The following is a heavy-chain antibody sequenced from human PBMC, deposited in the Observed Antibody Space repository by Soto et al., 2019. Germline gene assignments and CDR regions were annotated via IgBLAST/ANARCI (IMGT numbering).Heavy chain of an antibody. CDR2: INPSGGST. CDR3: ARGGITVLYYYGMDV. J-gene: IGHJ6*02. V-gene: IGHV1-46*01. Sequence: QVQLVQSGAEVKKPGASVKVSCKASGYTFTSYYMHWVRQAPGQGLEWMGIINPSGGSTSYAQKFQGRVTMTRDTSTSTVYMELSSLSSEDTAVYYCARGGITVLYYYGMDVWGQGTTVTVSS. CDR1: GYTFTSYY. D-gene: IGHD3-10*01.